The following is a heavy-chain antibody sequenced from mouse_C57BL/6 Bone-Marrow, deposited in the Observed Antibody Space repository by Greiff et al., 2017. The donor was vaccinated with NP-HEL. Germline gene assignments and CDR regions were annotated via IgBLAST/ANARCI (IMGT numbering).Heavy chain of an antibody. CDR1: GYAFSSSW. Sequence: QVQLQQSGPELVKPGASVKISCKASGYAFSSSWMNWVKQRPGKGLEWIGRIYPGDGDTNYNGKFKGKATLTADKSSSTAYMQLSSLTSEDSAVYFCARYLNWDEGDYWGQGTTLTVSS. CDR3: ARYLNWDEGDY. V-gene: IGHV1-82*01. J-gene: IGHJ2*01. CDR2: IYPGDGDT. D-gene: IGHD4-1*01.